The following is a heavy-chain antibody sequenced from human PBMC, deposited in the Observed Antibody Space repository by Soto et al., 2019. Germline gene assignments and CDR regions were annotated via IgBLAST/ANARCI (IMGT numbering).Heavy chain of an antibody. J-gene: IGHJ4*02. CDR3: TTDAGDARGFYNFDY. D-gene: IGHD3-16*01. CDR2: IRSKADGGST. CDR1: GLTFRNVW. V-gene: IGHV3-15*07. Sequence: DVELVESGGGLGKPGESLRLSCAVSGLTFRNVWMSWVRQAPGRGLEWVGRIRSKADGGSTGYAAPVNGRFIVSRDDSNDMLSLQMNSLNIEDTAVYYCTTDAGDARGFYNFDYWGQGILVTVSS.